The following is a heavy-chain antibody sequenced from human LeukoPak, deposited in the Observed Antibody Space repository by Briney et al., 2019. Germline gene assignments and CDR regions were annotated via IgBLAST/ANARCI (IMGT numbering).Heavy chain of an antibody. V-gene: IGHV1-69*04. Sequence: ASVKVSCKASGGTFSSYAISWVRQAPGQGLEWMGRIIPLLGITNYAQKFQGRVTITADKSTSTAYMELSSLRSEDTAVYYCARELHCSRTSCPGILDYWGQEPLVPVPS. CDR3: ARELHCSRTSCPGILDY. CDR2: IIPLLGIT. J-gene: IGHJ4*02. CDR1: GGTFSSYA. D-gene: IGHD2-2*01.